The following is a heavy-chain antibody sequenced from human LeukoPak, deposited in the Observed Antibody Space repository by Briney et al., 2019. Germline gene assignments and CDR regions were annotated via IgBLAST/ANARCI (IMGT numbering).Heavy chain of an antibody. D-gene: IGHD2-15*01. CDR1: GASIDNYF. Sequence: SETLSLTCTVSGASIDNYFWSWIRQPPGKGLGWIAYIYHSGSTNHTPALQNRVTTSIDTAKNQFSVKLSSVTAADTAVYYCARHESGWRGAFHIWGQGTMVTVSA. CDR2: IYHSGST. V-gene: IGHV4-59*08. CDR3: ARHESGWRGAFHI. J-gene: IGHJ3*02.